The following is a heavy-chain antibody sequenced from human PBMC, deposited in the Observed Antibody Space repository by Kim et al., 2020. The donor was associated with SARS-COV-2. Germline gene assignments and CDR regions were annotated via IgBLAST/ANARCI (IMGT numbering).Heavy chain of an antibody. CDR1: GYTFTSYG. J-gene: IGHJ4*02. D-gene: IGHD6-19*01. V-gene: IGHV1-18*01. Sequence: ASVKVSCKASGYTFTSYGISWVRQAPGQGLEWMGWISAYNGNTNYAQKLQGRVTMTTDTSTSTAYMELRSLRSDDTAVYYCAREMGAGYSSGWPPGDYWGQGTLVTVSS. CDR3: AREMGAGYSSGWPPGDY. CDR2: ISAYNGNT.